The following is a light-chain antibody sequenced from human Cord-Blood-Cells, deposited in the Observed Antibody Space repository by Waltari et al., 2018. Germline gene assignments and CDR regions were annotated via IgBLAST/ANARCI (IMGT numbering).Light chain of an antibody. Sequence: QSALTQPPSASGSPGQSVTISCTGTSSDVGGSNYVSWYQQHPGKAPKLMIYEVSKRPSGVPDRFSGSKSGNPASLTVSGLQAEDEADYYCSSYAGSNNFVFGTGTKVTVL. CDR3: SSYAGSNNFV. J-gene: IGLJ1*01. CDR2: EVS. CDR1: SSDVGGSNY. V-gene: IGLV2-8*01.